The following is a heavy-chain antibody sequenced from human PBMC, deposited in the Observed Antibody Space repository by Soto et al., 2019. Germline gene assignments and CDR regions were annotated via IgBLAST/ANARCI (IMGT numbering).Heavy chain of an antibody. J-gene: IGHJ1*01. CDR2: IYYSGST. CDR1: GGSISSGDYY. CDR3: ASETYYYDSRQFQH. Sequence: PSETLSLTCTVSGGSISSGDYYWSWIRQPPGKGLEWIGYIYYSGSTYYNPSLKSRVTISVDTSKNQFSLKLSSVTAADTAVYYCASETYYYDSRQFQHWGQGTLVTVS. V-gene: IGHV4-30-4*01. D-gene: IGHD3-22*01.